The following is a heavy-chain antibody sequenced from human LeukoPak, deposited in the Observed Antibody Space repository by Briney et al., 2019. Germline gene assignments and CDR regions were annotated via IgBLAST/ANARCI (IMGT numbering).Heavy chain of an antibody. D-gene: IGHD6-19*01. CDR3: ASQTPRRLPIAVADYFDY. J-gene: IGHJ4*02. V-gene: IGHV3-21*01. CDR2: VITSGSYI. Sequence: GGSLRLSCAGSGFTFGSYSMNWVRQAPGKGLEWVSFVITSGSYIYYADSVKGRFTIPRDNAKNSLYVQMNSLRAEDTAVYYCASQTPRRLPIAVADYFDYWGQGTLVTVSS. CDR1: GFTFGSYS.